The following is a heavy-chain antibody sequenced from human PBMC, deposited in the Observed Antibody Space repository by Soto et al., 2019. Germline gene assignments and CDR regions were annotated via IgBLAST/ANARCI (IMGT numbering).Heavy chain of an antibody. D-gene: IGHD4-17*01. CDR2: ISWNSGSI. Sequence: EVQLVESGGGLVQPGRSLRLSCAASGFTFEDYAMHWVRQAQGKGLEWVSGISWNSGSIGYADSVKGRFTISRDNAKNSLYLQMNSLRAEDTALYYCAKDDGVYGDSYFDYWGQGTLVTVSS. J-gene: IGHJ4*02. CDR3: AKDDGVYGDSYFDY. V-gene: IGHV3-9*01. CDR1: GFTFEDYA.